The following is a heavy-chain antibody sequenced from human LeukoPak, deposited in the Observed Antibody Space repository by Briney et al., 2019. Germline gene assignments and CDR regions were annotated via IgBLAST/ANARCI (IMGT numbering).Heavy chain of an antibody. Sequence: SETLSLTCTVSGGSISSYYWSWIRQPPGKGLEWIGYIYYSGSTNYNPSLKSRVTISVDTSKNQFSLKLSSVTAADTAVYYCARSSPDYGDYVGRADYWGQGTLVTVSS. CDR3: ARSSPDYGDYVGRADY. CDR2: IYYSGST. D-gene: IGHD4-17*01. V-gene: IGHV4-59*01. CDR1: GGSISSYY. J-gene: IGHJ4*02.